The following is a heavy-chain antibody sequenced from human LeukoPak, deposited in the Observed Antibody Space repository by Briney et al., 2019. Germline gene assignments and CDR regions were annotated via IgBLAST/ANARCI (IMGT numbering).Heavy chain of an antibody. J-gene: IGHJ4*02. CDR3: AKLCNYYDSSSGDY. Sequence: QPGGTLRLSCVASGFSFSSYGMTWVRQAPGKGLEWVSVISGAGRSIYYADSVKGRFTISRDNSKNTLYLQMNSLRADDTAVYYCAKLCNYYDSSSGDYWGQGTLVTVSS. V-gene: IGHV3-23*01. D-gene: IGHD3-22*01. CDR1: GFSFSSYG. CDR2: ISGAGRSI.